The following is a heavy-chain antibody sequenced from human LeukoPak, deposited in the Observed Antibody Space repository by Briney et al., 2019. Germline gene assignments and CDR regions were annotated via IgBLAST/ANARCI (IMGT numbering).Heavy chain of an antibody. CDR2: ILNSGTTT. CDR1: GFTFSDYW. Sequence: PGGSLRLSCAASGFTFSDYWMSWVRQAPAKGLEWVSYILNSGTTTYYADSVKGRFTISRDNAKNSLYLQMNSLRAEDTGVYDCARDPPDYWGQGILVTVSS. CDR3: ARDPPDY. J-gene: IGHJ4*02. V-gene: IGHV3-11*04.